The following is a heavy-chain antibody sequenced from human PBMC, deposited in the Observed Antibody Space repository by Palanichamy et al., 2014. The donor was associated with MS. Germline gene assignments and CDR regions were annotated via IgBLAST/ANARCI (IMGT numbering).Heavy chain of an antibody. V-gene: IGHV1-69*04. J-gene: IGHJ4*02. CDR1: GGTVSHFA. Sequence: QVQLVQSGAEVKKPGSSVKVSCEASGGTVSHFAISWVRQAPGQGLEWMGTIIPILAVANYAQKFQGRVTITADKSTSTAYMELSGLRSEDTAVYYCARAIHYSVIYYLDYWGQGTLVTVSS. CDR3: ARAIHYSVIYYLDY. D-gene: IGHD2/OR15-2a*01. CDR2: IIPILAVA.